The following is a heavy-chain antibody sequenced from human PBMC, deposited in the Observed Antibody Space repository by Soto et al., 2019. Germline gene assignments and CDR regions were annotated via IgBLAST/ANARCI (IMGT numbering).Heavy chain of an antibody. CDR1: GFTFSSYA. CDR3: AKFFAETGGASGWPWSFHF. V-gene: IGHV3-23*01. D-gene: IGHD6-25*01. Sequence: EVQLLESGGGLVQPGGSLRLSCAASGFTFSSYAMSWVRQASGKGLEWVSAISGRGPTTYHAGPVRGLFTISRDNSKSTLYLQMNSLRAEDSAIYYCAKFFAETGGASGWPWSFHFWGQGTLVTVSS. CDR2: ISGRGPTT. J-gene: IGHJ4*02.